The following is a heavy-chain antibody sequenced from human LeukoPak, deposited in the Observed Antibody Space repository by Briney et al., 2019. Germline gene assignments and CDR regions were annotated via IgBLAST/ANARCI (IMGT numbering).Heavy chain of an antibody. V-gene: IGHV4-59*01. CDR3: TRGNAN. Sequence: SETLSLTCTVSGASISNYYWSWIRQPPGKGLECIGYASYSGSTNYNPSLKSRVTISVDTSKNQFFLKLSSVTAADTALYYCTRGNANWGQGTLVTVSS. J-gene: IGHJ4*02. CDR1: GASISNYY. CDR2: ASYSGST.